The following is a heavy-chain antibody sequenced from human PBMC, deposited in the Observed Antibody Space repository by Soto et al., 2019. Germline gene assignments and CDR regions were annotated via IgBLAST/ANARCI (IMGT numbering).Heavy chain of an antibody. CDR2: ISSSSSYI. Sequence: GGSLRLSCAASGFTFSSYSMNWVRQAPGKGLEWVSSISSSSSYIYYADSVKGRFTISRDNAKNSLYLQMNSLRAEDTAVYYCARAPRKQWLVLWYFDLWGRGTLVTVSS. D-gene: IGHD6-19*01. CDR3: ARAPRKQWLVLWYFDL. J-gene: IGHJ2*01. V-gene: IGHV3-21*01. CDR1: GFTFSSYS.